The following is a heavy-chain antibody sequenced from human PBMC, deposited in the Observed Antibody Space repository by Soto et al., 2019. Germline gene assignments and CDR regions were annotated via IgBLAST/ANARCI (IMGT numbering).Heavy chain of an antibody. CDR1: GYTFTSYG. Sequence: ASVKVSCKASGYTFTSYGISWVRQAPGQGLEWMGWISAYNGNTNYAQKLQGRVTMTTDTSTSTAYMELRSLRSDDTAVYYCARYWNGYCSSTSCYYYYGMDVWGQGTTVTVSS. V-gene: IGHV1-18*01. D-gene: IGHD2-2*03. CDR2: ISAYNGNT. J-gene: IGHJ6*02. CDR3: ARYWNGYCSSTSCYYYYGMDV.